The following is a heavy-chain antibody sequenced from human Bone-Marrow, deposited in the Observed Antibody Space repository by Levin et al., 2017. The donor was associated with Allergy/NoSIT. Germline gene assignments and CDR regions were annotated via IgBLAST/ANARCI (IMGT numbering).Heavy chain of an antibody. Sequence: LSLTCAASGFTFSNHAIHWVRQAPGKGLEWVAFISIHGDTEYYTDSVKGRFAISRDSSKNTVYLQMNSLRSEDTAVYYCARDLGSGWFNFDYWGQGTLVTVSS. D-gene: IGHD6-19*01. CDR3: ARDLGSGWFNFDY. CDR1: GFTFSNHA. V-gene: IGHV3-30*09. J-gene: IGHJ4*02. CDR2: ISIHGDTE.